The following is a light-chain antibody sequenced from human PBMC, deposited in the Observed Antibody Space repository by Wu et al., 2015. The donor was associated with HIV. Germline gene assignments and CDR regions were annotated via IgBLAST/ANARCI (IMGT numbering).Light chain of an antibody. V-gene: IGKV3-20*01. J-gene: IGKJ2*01. CDR1: QRVNTKY. CDR2: GSS. Sequence: EIVLTQSPGTLSLSPGESATLSCRASQRVNTKYLAWYQQKFGQAPRLLIYGSSIRATGVPGRFSGSGSGTDFSLTISRLEPEDFAVYYCQRYGSSSYTFGQGTKLETK. CDR3: QRYGSSSYT.